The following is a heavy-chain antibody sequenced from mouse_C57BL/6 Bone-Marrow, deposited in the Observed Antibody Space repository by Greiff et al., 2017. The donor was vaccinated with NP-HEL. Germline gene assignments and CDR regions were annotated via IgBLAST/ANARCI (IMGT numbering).Heavy chain of an antibody. CDR2: ISSGSSTI. Sequence: EVHLVESGGGLVKPGGSLKLSCAASGFTFSDYGMHWVRQAPEKGLEWVAYISSGSSTIYYADTVKGRFTISRDNAKNNLFLQMTSLRSEDTAMYYCAVYDSPWFAYWGQGTLVTVSA. J-gene: IGHJ3*01. CDR3: AVYDSPWFAY. CDR1: GFTFSDYG. V-gene: IGHV5-17*01. D-gene: IGHD2-3*01.